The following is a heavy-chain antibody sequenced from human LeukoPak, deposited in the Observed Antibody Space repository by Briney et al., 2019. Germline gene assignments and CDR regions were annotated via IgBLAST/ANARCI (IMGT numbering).Heavy chain of an antibody. D-gene: IGHD3-9*01. J-gene: IGHJ4*02. V-gene: IGHV3-23*01. CDR1: GFTFSNYW. CDR2: ISGSGGST. CDR3: AKERDILTGYTPADY. Sequence: GGSLRLPCAASGFTFSNYWMTWVRQAPGKGLEWVSAISGSGGSTYYADSVKGRFTISRDNSKNTLYLQMNSLRAEDTAVYYCAKERDILTGYTPADYWGQGTLVTVSS.